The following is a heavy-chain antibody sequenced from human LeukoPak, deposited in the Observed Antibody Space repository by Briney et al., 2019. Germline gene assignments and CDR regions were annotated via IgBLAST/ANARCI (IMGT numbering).Heavy chain of an antibody. D-gene: IGHD3-22*01. CDR3: AKDAFYYYDSSGYSKEGTFDY. V-gene: IGHV3-23*01. CDR1: GFTFSSYA. J-gene: IGHJ4*02. Sequence: GGPLRLSCAASGFTFSSYAMSWVRQAPGKGLEWVSAISGSGGSTYYADSVKGRFTISRDNSKNTLYLQMNSLRAEDTAVYYCAKDAFYYYDSSGYSKEGTFDYWGQGTLVTVSS. CDR2: ISGSGGST.